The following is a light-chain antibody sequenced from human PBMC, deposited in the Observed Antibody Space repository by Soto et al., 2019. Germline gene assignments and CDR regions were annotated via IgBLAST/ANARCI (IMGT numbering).Light chain of an antibody. Sequence: DIQMTQSPSSLSASVGDRVTITCRASQSIGYWLAWYQQKPGKAPKLLIYAASTLETGVPSRFSGSGFGEEFTLTIASLQPDDSATYYPEQYNSFYKTFGLGSKVEIX. V-gene: IGKV1-5*01. J-gene: IGKJ1*01. CDR1: QSIGYW. CDR3: EQYNSFYKT. CDR2: AAS.